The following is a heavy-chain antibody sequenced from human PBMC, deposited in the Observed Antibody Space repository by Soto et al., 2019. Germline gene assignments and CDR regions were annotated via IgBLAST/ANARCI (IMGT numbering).Heavy chain of an antibody. CDR1: GFTFSSYA. CDR2: ISGSGGST. CDR3: AKGSVPAARYSPWDY. V-gene: IGHV3-23*01. Sequence: GSLRLSCAASGFTFSSYAMSWVRQAPGKGLEWVSAISGSGGSTYYADSVKGRFTISRNNSKNTLYLQMNSLRAEDTAVYYCAKGSVPAARYSPWDYWGQGTLVTVSS. D-gene: IGHD2-2*01. J-gene: IGHJ4*02.